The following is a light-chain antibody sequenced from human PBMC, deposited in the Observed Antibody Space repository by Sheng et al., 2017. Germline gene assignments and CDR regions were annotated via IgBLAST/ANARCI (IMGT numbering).Light chain of an antibody. CDR1: QSSAWF. V-gene: IGKV1-5*03. J-gene: IGKJ4*01. Sequence: DIQMTQSPSTLSASVGDRVTITCRASQSSAWFLAWYQQKPGKAPKLLIYKASTLEAGVPSRFSGSGSGTEFTLTISSLQPDDFATYYCQQYNIYPLTFGGGTKLEXK. CDR3: QQYNIYPLT. CDR2: KAS.